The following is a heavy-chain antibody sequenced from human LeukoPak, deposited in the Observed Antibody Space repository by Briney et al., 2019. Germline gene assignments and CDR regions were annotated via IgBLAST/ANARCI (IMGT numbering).Heavy chain of an antibody. CDR1: GGSISSYY. D-gene: IGHD6-6*01. CDR2: IYYSGST. Sequence: SETLSLTCTVSGGSISSYYWSWIRQPPGKGLEWIGYIYYSGSTNYNPSLKSRVTISVDTSKNQFSLKLSSVTAADTAAYYCAGSEGSSSVVDYWGQGTLVTVSS. J-gene: IGHJ4*02. CDR3: AGSEGSSSVVDY. V-gene: IGHV4-59*01.